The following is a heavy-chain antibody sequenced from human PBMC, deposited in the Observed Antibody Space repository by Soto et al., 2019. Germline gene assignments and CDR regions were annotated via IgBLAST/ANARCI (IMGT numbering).Heavy chain of an antibody. CDR3: SMVDVSVTPSPQDV. J-gene: IGHJ6*02. Sequence: GASVKVSCKAFGYRFTSYGMWWVRQAPGQRHERMGWINAKNGNTNYAQNLQGRATLTTDTSTSKAYMELRSLRSNDTAVYYCSMVDVSVTPSPQDVWAQGTTFTVS. CDR2: INAKNGNT. D-gene: IGHD2-8*01. CDR1: GYRFTSYG. V-gene: IGHV1-18*01.